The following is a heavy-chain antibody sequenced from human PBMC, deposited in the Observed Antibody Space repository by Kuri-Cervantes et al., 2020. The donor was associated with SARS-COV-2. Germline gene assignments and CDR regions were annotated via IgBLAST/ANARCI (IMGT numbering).Heavy chain of an antibody. CDR2: IYYSGST. CDR1: GGSISISSYY. J-gene: IGHJ6*02. Sequence: SETLSPTCTVSGGSISISSYYWGWIRQPPGKGLEWIGSIYYSGSTYYNPTLKSRVTMSVDTSKNQFSLKLSSVTAADTAVYYCARDRAVAGQTYYYYGMDVWGQGTTVTVSS. D-gene: IGHD6-19*01. V-gene: IGHV4-39*07. CDR3: ARDRAVAGQTYYYYGMDV.